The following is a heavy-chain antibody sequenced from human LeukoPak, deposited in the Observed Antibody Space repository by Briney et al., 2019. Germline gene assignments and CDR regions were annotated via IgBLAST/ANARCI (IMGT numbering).Heavy chain of an antibody. CDR2: IIPIFGTA. Sequence: SVKVSCKASGYTFTGYYMHWVRQAPGQGLEWMGGIIPIFGTANYAQKFQGRVTITADESTSTAYMELSSLRSEDTAVYYCARGPRYDILTVPFYFDYWGQGTLVTVSS. D-gene: IGHD3-9*01. CDR3: ARGPRYDILTVPFYFDY. CDR1: GYTFTGYY. V-gene: IGHV1-69*13. J-gene: IGHJ4*02.